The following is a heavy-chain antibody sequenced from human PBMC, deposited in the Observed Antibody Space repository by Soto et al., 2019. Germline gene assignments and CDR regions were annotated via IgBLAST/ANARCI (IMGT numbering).Heavy chain of an antibody. CDR2: INPNSGGT. D-gene: IGHD4-4*01. V-gene: IGHV1-2*02. CDR3: ARSPPGDSKTNWFDP. CDR1: GYTFTDYY. J-gene: IGHJ5*02. Sequence: QVQLVQSGAEVKKPGASVKVSCKASGYTFTDYYIHWVRQAPGQGLEWMGWINPNSGGTKYAQKFQGRVTMTRDTSISTAYMELSRLRSDDTAVYYWARSPPGDSKTNWFDPWGQGTLVTVSS.